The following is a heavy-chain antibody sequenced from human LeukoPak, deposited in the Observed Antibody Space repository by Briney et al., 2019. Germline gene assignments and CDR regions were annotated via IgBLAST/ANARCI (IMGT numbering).Heavy chain of an antibody. CDR2: IIPILGVA. CDR3: AILTYYDILTGYPFDY. CDR1: GGTFSSYA. V-gene: IGHV1-69*04. Sequence: SVKVSCKASGGTFSSYAISWVRQAPGQGLEWMGRIIPILGVANYAQKFQGRVTITADKSTSTVYMELSSLRSEDTAVYYCAILTYYDILTGYPFDYWGQGTLVTVSS. J-gene: IGHJ4*02. D-gene: IGHD3-9*01.